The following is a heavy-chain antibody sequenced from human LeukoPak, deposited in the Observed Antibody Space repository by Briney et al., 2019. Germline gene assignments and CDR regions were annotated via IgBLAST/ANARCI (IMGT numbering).Heavy chain of an antibody. CDR3: ARDGYCSGGSCHDWGAFDI. J-gene: IGHJ3*02. CDR2: ISSSGSTI. V-gene: IGHV3-11*04. D-gene: IGHD2-15*01. Sequence: ISSSGSTIYYADSVKGRFTISRDNAKNTLYLQMNSLRAEDTAVYYCARDGYCSGGSCHDWGAFDIWGQGTMVTVSS.